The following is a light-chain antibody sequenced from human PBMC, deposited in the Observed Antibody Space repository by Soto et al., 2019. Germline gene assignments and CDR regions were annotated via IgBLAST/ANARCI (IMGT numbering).Light chain of an antibody. CDR3: QHYGRSPA. CDR1: QSVSSSY. V-gene: IGKV3-20*01. Sequence: EIVLTQSPGTLSLSPGERATLSCRASQSVSSSYLAWYQQKPGQAPRLLIYGASSRATGIPDRFSGSGSGTDFTFTISRLEPEDFAVYYCQHYGRSPAFGGGTKVEIK. J-gene: IGKJ4*01. CDR2: GAS.